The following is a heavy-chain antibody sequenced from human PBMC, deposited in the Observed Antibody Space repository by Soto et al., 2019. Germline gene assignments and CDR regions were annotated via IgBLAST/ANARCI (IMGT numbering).Heavy chain of an antibody. CDR1: GGTFNTHT. Sequence: QVQLVQSGAEVKKPGSSVKVSCKASGGTFNTHTISWVRQAPGQGLEWMGGIIPIFGTTNYAQNFQGRVTIIADESTSTAYMELSSLISEDTAVYYCARVSLRAHLLGNFDYWGQGTLVTVSS. D-gene: IGHD3-10*01. CDR2: IIPIFGTT. V-gene: IGHV1-69*01. J-gene: IGHJ4*02. CDR3: ARVSLRAHLLGNFDY.